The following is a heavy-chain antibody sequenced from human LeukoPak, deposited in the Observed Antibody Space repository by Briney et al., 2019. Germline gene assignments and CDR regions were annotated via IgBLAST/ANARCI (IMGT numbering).Heavy chain of an antibody. J-gene: IGHJ6*02. D-gene: IGHD6-13*01. V-gene: IGHV3-74*01. CDR2: LKSDGRST. Sequence: GGSLRLSCAASGFTFSSHWMHWVRHAPGKGLVWVSRLKSDGRSTSYADSVKGRFTISRDNAKNTLYLQMNSLRAEDTAVYYCATTIIAATMDVWGQGTTVTVSS. CDR1: GFTFSSHW. CDR3: ATTIIAATMDV.